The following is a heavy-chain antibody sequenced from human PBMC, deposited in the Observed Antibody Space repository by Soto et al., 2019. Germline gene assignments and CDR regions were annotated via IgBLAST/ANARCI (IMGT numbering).Heavy chain of an antibody. J-gene: IGHJ6*02. CDR3: VRGGEDITSPYGMDV. V-gene: IGHV3-21*01. D-gene: IGHD3-16*01. CDR1: GFSFSAYT. CDR2: VSTGTTYE. Sequence: EGRLVESGGGLVKPGGSLRISCAASGFSFSAYTMIWVRQAPGKGLQWVSSVSTGTTYEEYADSVKGRFTISRADANHLVFLQMGSRVPEDTAVYYCVRGGEDITSPYGMDVWGQGPTVTVSS.